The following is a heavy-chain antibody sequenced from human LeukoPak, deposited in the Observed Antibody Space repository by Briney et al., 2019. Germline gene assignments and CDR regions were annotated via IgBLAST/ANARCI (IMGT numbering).Heavy chain of an antibody. CDR1: GFVFTDYY. D-gene: IGHD3-22*01. Sequence: GGSLRLSCVTSGFVFTDYYMSWIRQAPGKGLEWISYISPSNSFANYADSIKGRFTTSRDNAKNSLFLHMNSLAAEDTAMYCCARDDSSGSHFDSWGQGTLVTVSS. CDR2: ISPSNSFA. CDR3: ARDDSSGSHFDS. J-gene: IGHJ4*02. V-gene: IGHV3-11*05.